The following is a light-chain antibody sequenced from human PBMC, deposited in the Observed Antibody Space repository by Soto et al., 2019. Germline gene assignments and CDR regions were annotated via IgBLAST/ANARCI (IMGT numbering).Light chain of an antibody. CDR2: QAS. J-gene: IGKJ1*01. CDR3: QQYNSYPWT. Sequence: DIQMTQSPSTLSASVGDRVTITCRASQSIRSWLAWYQQKPGKAPNLLIYQASNLKSGVPSRFSGSGSGTEYTLTISSLQPDDFATYYCQQYNSYPWTFGHGTKVEIK. V-gene: IGKV1-5*03. CDR1: QSIRSW.